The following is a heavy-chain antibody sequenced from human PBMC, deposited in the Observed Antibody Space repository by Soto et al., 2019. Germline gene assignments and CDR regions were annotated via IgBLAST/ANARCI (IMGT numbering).Heavy chain of an antibody. D-gene: IGHD5-12*01. CDR1: GGSISSSSYY. Sequence: SQTLSLTCTVSGGSISSSSYYWGWIRQPPGKGLEWIGSIYYSGSTYYNPSLKSRVTISVDTSKNQFSLKLSSVTAADTAVYYCASPGDQRGYSGYDSDAFDIWGQGTMVTVSS. CDR3: ASPGDQRGYSGYDSDAFDI. CDR2: IYYSGST. J-gene: IGHJ3*02. V-gene: IGHV4-39*01.